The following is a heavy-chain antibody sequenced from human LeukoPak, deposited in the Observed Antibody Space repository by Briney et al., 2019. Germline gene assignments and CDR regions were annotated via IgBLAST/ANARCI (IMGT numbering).Heavy chain of an antibody. CDR2: ISGSGGRT. CDR3: AKAGISSGTDY. CDR1: GFTVSNYA. D-gene: IGHD3-22*01. J-gene: IGHJ4*02. Sequence: PGGSLRLSCAASGFTVSNYAMNWVRQAPGKGLEWVSAISGSGGRTYYADSVKGRFTISRDNSKNTLYLQMSSLRAEDTAVYYCAKAGISSGTDYWGQGTLVTVSS. V-gene: IGHV3-23*01.